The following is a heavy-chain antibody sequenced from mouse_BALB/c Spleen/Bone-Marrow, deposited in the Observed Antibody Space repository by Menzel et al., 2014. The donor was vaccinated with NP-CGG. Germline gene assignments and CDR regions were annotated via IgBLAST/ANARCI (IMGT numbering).Heavy chain of an antibody. CDR2: INSNGGIT. Sequence: DVKLVESGGGLVQPGGSLKLSCAAPGFTFSNYGMSWVRQTPDKRLELVATINSNGGITYYPDSVKGRFTISRDNAKNTLYLQMSSLKSEDTAMYYCAKNQEAFDYWGQGTTLTVSS. D-gene: IGHD3-2*02. CDR1: GFTFSNYG. V-gene: IGHV5-6-3*01. CDR3: AKNQEAFDY. J-gene: IGHJ2*01.